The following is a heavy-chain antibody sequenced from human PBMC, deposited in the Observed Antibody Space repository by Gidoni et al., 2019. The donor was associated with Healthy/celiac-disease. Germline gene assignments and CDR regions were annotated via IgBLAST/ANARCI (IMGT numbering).Heavy chain of an antibody. CDR1: GYTFDHYA. Sequence: EVQLVEAGGGLVQPGRSLRLSCAAAGYTFDHYAMHWVRQAPGKGLEWVSGISWNSGSIGYADSVKGRFTISRDNAKNSLYLQMNSLRAEDTALYYCAKDSTAGAGRPGGAFDIWGQGTMVTVSS. CDR2: ISWNSGSI. CDR3: AKDSTAGAGRPGGAFDI. J-gene: IGHJ3*02. D-gene: IGHD6-19*01. V-gene: IGHV3-9*01.